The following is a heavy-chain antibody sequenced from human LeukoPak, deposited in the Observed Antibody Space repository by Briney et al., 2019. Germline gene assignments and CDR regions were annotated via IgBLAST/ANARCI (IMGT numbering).Heavy chain of an antibody. J-gene: IGHJ4*02. D-gene: IGHD1-26*01. CDR2: IYTSGST. CDR1: GGSISSYY. Sequence: PSETLSLTCTVSGGSISSYYWSWIRQPAGKGLEWIGRIYTSGSTNYNPSLKSRVTMSVDTSKNQFSLKLSSVTAADTAVYYCATIPTGVVGATLYYFDYWGQGTLVTVSS. CDR3: ATIPTGVVGATLYYFDY. V-gene: IGHV4-4*07.